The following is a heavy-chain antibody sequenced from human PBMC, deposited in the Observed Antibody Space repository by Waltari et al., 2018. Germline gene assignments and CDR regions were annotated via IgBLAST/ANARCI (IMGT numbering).Heavy chain of an antibody. V-gene: IGHV4-59*01. D-gene: IGHD6-19*01. CDR2: IYYSGST. Sequence: QVRLQESGPGLVKPSETLSLTCTVSGGSISSYYWSWIRQPPGKGLEWIGYIYYSGSTNYNPSLKSRVTISVDTSKNQFSLKLSSVTAADTAVYYCARVGYSSGWYPNFDYWGQGTLVTVSS. CDR3: ARVGYSSGWYPNFDY. CDR1: GGSISSYY. J-gene: IGHJ4*02.